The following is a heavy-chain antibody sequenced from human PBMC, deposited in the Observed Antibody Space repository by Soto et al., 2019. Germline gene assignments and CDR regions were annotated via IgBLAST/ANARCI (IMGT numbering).Heavy chain of an antibody. Sequence: SLRLSCAGSGFTFSSYGMHWVRQAPGKGLEWVAVISYDGSDKYYGDSVKGRSTISRDDSKNTLYLQMNSLRVEDTAIYYCAKTAGYDYVWGSSGLDPWGQGTLVTVSS. V-gene: IGHV3-30*18. D-gene: IGHD3-16*01. J-gene: IGHJ5*02. CDR2: ISYDGSDK. CDR3: AKTAGYDYVWGSSGLDP. CDR1: GFTFSSYG.